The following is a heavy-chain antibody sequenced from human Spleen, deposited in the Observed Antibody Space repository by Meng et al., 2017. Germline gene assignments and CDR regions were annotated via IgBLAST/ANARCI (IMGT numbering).Heavy chain of an antibody. CDR1: GLIFSSRA. Sequence: QVQLVQSGAEVRTPGSSVTVSCTASGLIFSSRAISWVRQAPGQGPEWLGGIIPILDMTNYAQKFQDRVTITADKSTSTAYMELSNLRSDDTAVYYCVRERDATYYFHNWGQGTLVTVSS. V-gene: IGHV1-69*10. CDR3: VRERDATYYFHN. CDR2: IIPILDMT. J-gene: IGHJ4*02. D-gene: IGHD5-24*01.